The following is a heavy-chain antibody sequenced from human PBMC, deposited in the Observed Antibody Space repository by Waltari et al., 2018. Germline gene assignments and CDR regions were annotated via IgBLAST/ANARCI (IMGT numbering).Heavy chain of an antibody. V-gene: IGHV3-21*02. CDR1: GFIFNNYG. CDR2: ISGSGNTI. CDR3: VRGRLTTVVTPWDF. J-gene: IGHJ1*01. D-gene: IGHD4-17*01. Sequence: EVQLVESGGGLVKPGGSLRLACEASGFIFNNYGMHWVRQAPGKGLEWVSLISGSGNTIYYEDSVKGRFSMSRDNAKNVLYLQMSGLRAEDTALYYCVRGRLTTVVTPWDFWGQGTLVTVSS.